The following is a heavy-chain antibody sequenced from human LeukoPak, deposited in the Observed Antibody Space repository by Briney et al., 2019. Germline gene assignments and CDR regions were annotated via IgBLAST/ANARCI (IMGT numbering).Heavy chain of an antibody. Sequence: PGKSLGLSCAASGFNFTSYTMHWVRQALGEGLEWLAATSQYGDNKYYADSVKGRFTISRDNSKNALYLQMNSLRPEDTAVYFCARKSLWFKYYDYWGQGMLVTVSS. D-gene: IGHD3-10*01. CDR1: GFNFTSYT. CDR2: TSQYGDNK. CDR3: ARKSLWFKYYDY. V-gene: IGHV3-30*04. J-gene: IGHJ4*02.